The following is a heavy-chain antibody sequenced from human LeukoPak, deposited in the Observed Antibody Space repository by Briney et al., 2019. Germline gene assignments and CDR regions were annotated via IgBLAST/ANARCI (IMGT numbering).Heavy chain of an antibody. V-gene: IGHV3-23*01. CDR1: GFTFNNHA. CDR3: AKGSDFDWFAFDN. CDR2: ISGGSGDTT. J-gene: IGHJ4*02. Sequence: GGSLRLSCIASGFTFNNHAMTWVRQAPGKGLEWVSAISGGSGDTTYYADSVKGRFTISRDNSKNTLNLQMNSPRAEDTAVYYCAKGSDFDWFAFDNWGQGTLVTVSS. D-gene: IGHD3-9*01.